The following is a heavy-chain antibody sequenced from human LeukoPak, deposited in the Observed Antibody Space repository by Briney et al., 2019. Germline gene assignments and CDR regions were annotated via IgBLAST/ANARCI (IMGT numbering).Heavy chain of an antibody. Sequence: SETLSLTCAVYGGSFSGYYWGWIRQPPGKGLEWIGEINHSGSTNYNPSLKSRVTISVDTSKNQFSLKLSSVTAADTAVYYCAKHHYYDSSGDYWGRGTLVTVSS. CDR2: INHSGST. CDR1: GGSFSGYY. D-gene: IGHD3-22*01. V-gene: IGHV4-34*01. J-gene: IGHJ4*02. CDR3: AKHHYYDSSGDY.